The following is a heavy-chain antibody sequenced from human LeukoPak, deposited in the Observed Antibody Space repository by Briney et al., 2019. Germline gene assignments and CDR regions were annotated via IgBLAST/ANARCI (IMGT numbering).Heavy chain of an antibody. Sequence: PGGSLRLSCVASGFTFSTYPMTWVRQAPGKGLDWVSALSGSGHTTFYADSVKGRFTISRDNSKNTLYLQLNSLRAEDTAVYYCAKAYSSESYQFYMDVWGKGTKVTVSS. CDR3: AKAYSSESYQFYMDV. CDR2: LSGSGHTT. J-gene: IGHJ6*03. V-gene: IGHV3-23*01. D-gene: IGHD3-10*01. CDR1: GFTFSTYP.